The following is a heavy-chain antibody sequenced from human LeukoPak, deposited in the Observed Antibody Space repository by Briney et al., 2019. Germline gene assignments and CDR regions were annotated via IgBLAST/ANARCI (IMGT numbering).Heavy chain of an antibody. V-gene: IGHV3-11*01. CDR3: AREHWAAPDH. CDR1: GFTFGFYY. CDR2: ISPTGDII. Sequence: GGSLILSCAASGFTFGFYYMTWIRQAPGRGLEPLSFISPTGDIIKYVDSVKGRFTISRDNAKSSMYLEMNSLRAEDTAVYYCAREHWAAPDHWGQGTLVTVSP. D-gene: IGHD3-16*01. J-gene: IGHJ4*02.